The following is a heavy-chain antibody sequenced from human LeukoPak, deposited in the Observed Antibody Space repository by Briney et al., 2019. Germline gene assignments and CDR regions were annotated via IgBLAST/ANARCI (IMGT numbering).Heavy chain of an antibody. V-gene: IGHV3-30*04. CDR1: GFTFSSYA. Sequence: GGSLRLSCAASGFTFSSYAMHWVRQAPGKGLEWVAVISYDGSNKYYADSVKGRFTISRDNSKNTLYLQMNSLRAEDTAVYYCARADYGDPRRLDYWGQGTPVTVSS. D-gene: IGHD4-17*01. J-gene: IGHJ4*02. CDR3: ARADYGDPRRLDY. CDR2: ISYDGSNK.